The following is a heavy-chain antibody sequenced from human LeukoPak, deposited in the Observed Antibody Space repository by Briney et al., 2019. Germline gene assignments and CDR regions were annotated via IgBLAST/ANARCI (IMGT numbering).Heavy chain of an antibody. CDR2: ISHSGST. CDR3: ASPFGEEVVHH. CDR1: GYSISTGYY. V-gene: IGHV4-38-2*02. Sequence: PSETLSLTCTVSGYSISTGYYWGWIRQPPGKGLEWIGCISHSGSTYYNPSLKSRVTISVDTSKNQFSLRLSSATAADTAVYYCASPFGEEVVHHWGQGILVTVSS. J-gene: IGHJ5*02. D-gene: IGHD3-10*01.